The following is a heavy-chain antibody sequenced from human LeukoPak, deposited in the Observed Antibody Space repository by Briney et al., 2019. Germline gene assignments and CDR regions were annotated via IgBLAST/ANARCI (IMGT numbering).Heavy chain of an antibody. CDR1: GFMFSKSW. V-gene: IGHV3-7*01. D-gene: IGHD5-12*01. CDR3: VTDSGYNTFDM. J-gene: IGHJ3*02. CDR2: MISDGSER. Sequence: GGSLRLSCTGSGFMFSKSWMNWVRQAPGKGLEWVASMISDGSERYSDDSVKGRFTISRDNVKSSVYLDMNSLRADDTAVYYCVTDSGYNTFDMWGQGTMGTVSS.